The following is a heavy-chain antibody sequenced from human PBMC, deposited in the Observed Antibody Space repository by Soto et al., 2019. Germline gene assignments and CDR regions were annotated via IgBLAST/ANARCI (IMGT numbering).Heavy chain of an antibody. Sequence: ETLSLTCTVSGDSISDYFYWSWIRQPSGKGLEWIGRIYTDGTTKYNPSLKSRVTLSLDKSKNQFSLRLSSVTAADTAVYYFAREVRGGFTGIFDQWGRGSRVTVSS. CDR3: AREVRGGFTGIFDQ. CDR2: IYTDGTT. J-gene: IGHJ4*02. CDR1: GDSISDYFY. V-gene: IGHV4-4*07. D-gene: IGHD2-15*01.